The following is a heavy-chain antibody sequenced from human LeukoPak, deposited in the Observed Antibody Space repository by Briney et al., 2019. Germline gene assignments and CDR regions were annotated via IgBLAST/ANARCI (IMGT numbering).Heavy chain of an antibody. CDR2: INSDGSST. J-gene: IGHJ4*02. CDR1: GFTFSSYY. CDR3: ARPAYCGGDCYPYFDS. D-gene: IGHD2-21*02. Sequence: GRSLRLSCVVSGFTFSSYYMHWVRQAPGKGLVWVSRINSDGSSTSYADSVKGRFTISRDNAKNTMYLQMNSLRAEDTAVYYCARPAYCGGDCYPYFDSWGQGTLVTVSS. V-gene: IGHV3-74*01.